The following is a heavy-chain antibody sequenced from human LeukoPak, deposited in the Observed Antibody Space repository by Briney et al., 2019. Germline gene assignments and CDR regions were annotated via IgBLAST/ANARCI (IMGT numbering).Heavy chain of an antibody. CDR3: ARSLNLNHYMDV. CDR2: INPSGGST. D-gene: IGHD1-14*01. V-gene: IGHV1-46*01. J-gene: IGHJ6*03. Sequence: ASVKVSCKASGYAFTSYYMHRMRQASGQGLEWMGIINPSGGSTSYAQKFQGRVTMTRDTSTSTVYMELSSLRSEDTAVYYCARSLNLNHYMDVWGIGTTVTVSS. CDR1: GYAFTSYY.